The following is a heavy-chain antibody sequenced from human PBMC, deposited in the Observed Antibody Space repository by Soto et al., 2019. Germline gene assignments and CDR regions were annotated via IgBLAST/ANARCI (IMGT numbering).Heavy chain of an antibody. CDR3: ARVSDCVWGSYRYTYFEY. CDR1: GGPFSSYA. V-gene: IGHV1-69*13. D-gene: IGHD3-16*02. J-gene: IGHJ4*02. CDR2: IISIFGTA. Sequence: GASVTVSCTASGGPFSSYAISWVRHAPAQGLEWMGGIISIFGTANYAQKFQGRVTITAHESTSRAYMELSSLGFDDTAVYYCARVSDCVWGSYRYTYFEYWGQGTLVTVSS.